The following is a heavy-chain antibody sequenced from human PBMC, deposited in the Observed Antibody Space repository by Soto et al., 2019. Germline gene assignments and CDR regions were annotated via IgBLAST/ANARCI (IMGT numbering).Heavy chain of an antibody. J-gene: IGHJ4*01. V-gene: IGHV3-7*01. D-gene: IGHD1-7*01. CDR2: IKQDGSEK. CDR3: ASERYYWTYAIL. CDR1: GFTFSSYW. Sequence: GGSLRLSCAASGFTFSSYWMSWVRQAPGKGLEWVANIKQDGSEKYYVDSVKDRFTIARDNAKNSLYLQMNSLRAEDTAGYYCASERYYWTYAILRGHRTLVTSP.